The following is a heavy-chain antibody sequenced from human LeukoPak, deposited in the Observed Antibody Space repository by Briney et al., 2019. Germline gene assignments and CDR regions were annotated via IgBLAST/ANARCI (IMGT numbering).Heavy chain of an antibody. CDR1: GFTFSSSA. D-gene: IGHD1-7*01. V-gene: IGHV3-23*01. CDR3: AKGNYDYGDY. CDR2: ISGSGGST. J-gene: IGHJ4*02. Sequence: GGSLRLSCAASGFTFSSSAMNWVRQAPGKGLEWVSAISGSGGSTYYADSVKGRFTISRDNSKNTLYLQMNSLRAEDTAVYYRAKGNYDYGDYWGQGTLVTVSS.